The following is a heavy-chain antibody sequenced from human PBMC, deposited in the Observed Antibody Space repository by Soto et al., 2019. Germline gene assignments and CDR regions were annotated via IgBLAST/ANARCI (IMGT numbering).Heavy chain of an antibody. CDR2: IRSKPNNYAT. D-gene: IGHD3-3*01. Sequence: EVQLVESGGGLSQPGGSLKLSCAASGFTFSGSAMHWVRQASGKGLAWVGRIRSKPNNYATAYGASVKGRCTFSRDDTKNTAYLNMNRLHSEAPALYPCSRRASDFWSRKPKYSMDVWGKGATVTVSS. J-gene: IGHJ6*03. CDR1: GFTFSGSA. V-gene: IGHV3-73*01. CDR3: SRRASDFWSRKPKYSMDV.